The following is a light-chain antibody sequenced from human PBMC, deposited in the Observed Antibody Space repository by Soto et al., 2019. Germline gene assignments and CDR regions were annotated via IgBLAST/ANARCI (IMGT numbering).Light chain of an antibody. V-gene: IGLV2-23*02. CDR1: SNDIGGHNH. CDR2: EVT. CDR3: CSYAGIITWV. J-gene: IGLJ3*02. Sequence: QSALTQPASVSGSPGQSITISCTGTSNDIGGHNHVSWYQQHPGNSPKLIIYEVTERPSGVSNRFSASKSGTTASLTISGLQAEDEADYYCCSYAGIITWVCGGGTKLT.